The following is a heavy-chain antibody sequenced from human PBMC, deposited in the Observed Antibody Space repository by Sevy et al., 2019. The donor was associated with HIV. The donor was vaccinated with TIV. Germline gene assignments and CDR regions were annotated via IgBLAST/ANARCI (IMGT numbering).Heavy chain of an antibody. CDR2: ISYTGTT. CDR3: ARESRLSIFCRWLDP. D-gene: IGHD3-3*01. Sequence: SETLSLTCTVSGGSISDSPYFWAWIRQSPGKGLEWIGSISYTGTTHYNPSLKSRVTISADTTKNQFSLRLTSVTAADTAVYYCARESRLSIFCRWLDPWGQGTLVTVSS. V-gene: IGHV4-39*02. J-gene: IGHJ5*02. CDR1: GGSISDSPYF.